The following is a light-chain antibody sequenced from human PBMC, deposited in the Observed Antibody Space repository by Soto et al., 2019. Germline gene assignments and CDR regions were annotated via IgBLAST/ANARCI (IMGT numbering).Light chain of an antibody. V-gene: IGKV3-20*01. J-gene: IGKJ4*01. Sequence: EIVLTQSPDTLSLSPGERATLSCRASQSVRSNYLAWYQQKPGQAPRFLIYDASSRATGIPDRFSGNGSGKDFTLTISRLEPEDFAVYYCQQYGSSPLTFGGGTKVDIK. CDR2: DAS. CDR3: QQYGSSPLT. CDR1: QSVRSNY.